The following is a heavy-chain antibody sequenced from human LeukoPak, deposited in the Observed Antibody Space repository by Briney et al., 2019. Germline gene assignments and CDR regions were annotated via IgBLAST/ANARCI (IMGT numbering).Heavy chain of an antibody. CDR2: IYSGGST. D-gene: IGHD4-17*01. CDR1: GFTVSSNY. CDR3: ARAGYYGDHDY. Sequence: PGGSLRLSCAASGFTVSSNYMSWVRQAPGKGLGWVSVIYSGGSTYYADSVKGRFTISRDSSKNTLYLQMNSLRAEDTAVYYCARAGYYGDHDYWGQGTLVTVSS. J-gene: IGHJ4*02. V-gene: IGHV3-66*02.